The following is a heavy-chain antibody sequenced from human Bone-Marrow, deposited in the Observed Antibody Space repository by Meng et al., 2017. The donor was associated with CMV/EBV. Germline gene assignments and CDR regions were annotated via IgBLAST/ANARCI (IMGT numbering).Heavy chain of an antibody. CDR1: GFTCSSYW. CDR2: ISTNGRST. Sequence: EMQLVESGGDLVQLGGSLRLSCAAYGFTCSSYWMHWGRQAPGKGLVWVSRISTNGRSTDFADSVKGRFTISRNNAKNTMYLQMNRLRAEDTGVYYCTRGAWDSWGQGTLVTFSS. CDR3: TRGAWDS. V-gene: IGHV3-74*01. J-gene: IGHJ4*02.